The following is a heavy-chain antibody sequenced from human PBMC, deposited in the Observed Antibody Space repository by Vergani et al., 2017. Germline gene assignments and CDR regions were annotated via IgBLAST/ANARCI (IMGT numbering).Heavy chain of an antibody. Sequence: EVQLVESGGGLVQPGRSLRLSCAASGFTFSSYAMSWVRQAPGKGLEWVSAISGSGGSTYYADSVKGRFTISRDNSKNTLYLQMNSLRAEDTAVYYCAKDHEEDYDFWSGYPYYYMDVWGKGTTVTVSS. CDR3: AKDHEEDYDFWSGYPYYYMDV. V-gene: IGHV3-23*04. CDR1: GFTFSSYA. CDR2: ISGSGGST. D-gene: IGHD3-3*01. J-gene: IGHJ6*03.